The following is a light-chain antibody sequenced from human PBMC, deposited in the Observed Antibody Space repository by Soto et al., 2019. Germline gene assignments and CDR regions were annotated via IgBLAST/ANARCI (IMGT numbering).Light chain of an antibody. V-gene: IGLV2-14*03. Sequence: QSALAQPASVSGSRGQSITISCTGTSSDVGRYNYVSWFQQHPDKVPKLIIYDVSNWPSGVSDRFSGSKSGNTASLTISGLQPEDEADYYCSSFTSSSTFVFGTGTKVTVL. CDR2: DVS. J-gene: IGLJ1*01. CDR3: SSFTSSSTFV. CDR1: SSDVGRYNY.